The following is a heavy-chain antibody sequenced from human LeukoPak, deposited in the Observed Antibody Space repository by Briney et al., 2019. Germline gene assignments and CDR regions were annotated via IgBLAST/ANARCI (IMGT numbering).Heavy chain of an antibody. CDR1: GGSITSYY. CDR2: IYYSGST. J-gene: IGHJ4*02. V-gene: IGHV4-59*01. D-gene: IGHD5-18*01. Sequence: SAPLSLTCTVSGGSITSYYWNWIRPTPGEGLEWIGYIYYSGSTDYNPSLKSRVTISVDTSKNQFSLKLSSVTAADTAVYYCARLYTAMVYYFDYWGQGTLVTVSS. CDR3: ARLYTAMVYYFDY.